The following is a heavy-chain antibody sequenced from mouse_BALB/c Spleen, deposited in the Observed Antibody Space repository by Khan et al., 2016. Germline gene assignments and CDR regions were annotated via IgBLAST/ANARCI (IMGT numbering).Heavy chain of an antibody. CDR1: GYSITSGYY. D-gene: IGHD1-1*01. J-gene: IGHJ1*01. CDR3: ATYYYGGSHRYFDV. CDR2: ISYDGSN. V-gene: IGHV3-6*02. Sequence: EVQLQESGPGLVKPSQSLSLTCSVTGYSITSGYYWNWIRQFPGNKLEWMGYISYDGSNNYNPSLKNRISITRDTSKNQFFLKLNSVTTEDTATYYCATYYYGGSHRYFDVWGAATTVTVSS.